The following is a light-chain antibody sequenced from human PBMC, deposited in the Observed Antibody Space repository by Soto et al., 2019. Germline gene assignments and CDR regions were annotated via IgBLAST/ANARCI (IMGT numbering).Light chain of an antibody. CDR1: QGISSF. CDR2: DAS. J-gene: IGKJ1*01. CDR3: QQYHSYPAS. V-gene: IGKV1-16*01. Sequence: DIQMTQSPSSQSASVGDRVTITCRASQGISSFLAWFQQKPGKAPKSLIYDASNLQSGVPSRFSGSGSDTHFTLTISSLQPEDFATYYCQQYHSYPASFGQGTKVEIK.